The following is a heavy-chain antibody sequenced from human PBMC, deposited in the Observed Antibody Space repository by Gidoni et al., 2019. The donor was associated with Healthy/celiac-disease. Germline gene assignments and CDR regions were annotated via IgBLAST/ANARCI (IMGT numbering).Heavy chain of an antibody. CDR3: AKGGAATRYYYYYYGMDV. CDR2: SSWNSGSI. V-gene: IGHV3-9*01. CDR1: GFPFDDYA. Sequence: EVQLVESGGGLVQPGRSLRRSCAASGFPFDDYAMHWVRQAPGKGLEWFSGSSWNSGSIGYADSVKGRFTISRDNAKNSLYLQMNSLRAEDTALYYCAKGGAATRYYYYYYGMDVWGQVTTVTVSS. D-gene: IGHD2-15*01. J-gene: IGHJ6*02.